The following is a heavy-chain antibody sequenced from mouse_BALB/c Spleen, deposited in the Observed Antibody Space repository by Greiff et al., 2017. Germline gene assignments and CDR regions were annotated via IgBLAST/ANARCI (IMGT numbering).Heavy chain of an antibody. CDR2: IDPANGNT. Sequence: LVESGAELVKPGASVKLSCTASGFNIKDTYMHWVKQRPEQGLEWIGRIDPANGNTKYDPKFQGKATITADTSSNTAYLQLSSLTSEDTAVYYCARGESFFAYWGQGTLVTVSA. CDR3: ARGESFFAY. V-gene: IGHV14-3*02. CDR1: GFNIKDTY. J-gene: IGHJ3*01.